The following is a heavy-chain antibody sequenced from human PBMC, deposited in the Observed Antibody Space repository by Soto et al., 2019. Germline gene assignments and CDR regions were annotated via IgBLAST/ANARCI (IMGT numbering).Heavy chain of an antibody. CDR3: ARGYPKYSDVAY. CDR1: GFTFSNYW. D-gene: IGHD3-3*01. V-gene: IGHV3-74*01. J-gene: IGHJ4*02. Sequence: EVQLVESGGGLFQPEGSLRLSCEASGFTFSNYWMHWVRQAPGKRLVWVSRINNDGSDPIYADSVKGRFTLSRDNAKNTGYLQMNSLTAEDTAVYYCARGYPKYSDVAYWGQGSLVTVSS. CDR2: INNDGSDP.